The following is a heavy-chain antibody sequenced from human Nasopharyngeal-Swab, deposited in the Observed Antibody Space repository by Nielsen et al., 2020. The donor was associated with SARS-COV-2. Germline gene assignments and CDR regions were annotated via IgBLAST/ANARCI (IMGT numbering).Heavy chain of an antibody. J-gene: IGHJ6*02. Sequence: SLNFSCAASGFIISSYAMHWVRQAPGKGVELVAVISYDGSKKYYEDSVKSGFTITRENTKNTLYQQMNSRRAEDTAVYYCAGGQGSSWYTYYYYYDMDVWGQGTTVTVSS. V-gene: IGHV3-30-3*01. CDR1: GFIISSYA. CDR3: AGGQGSSWYTYYYYYDMDV. CDR2: ISYDGSKK. D-gene: IGHD6-13*01.